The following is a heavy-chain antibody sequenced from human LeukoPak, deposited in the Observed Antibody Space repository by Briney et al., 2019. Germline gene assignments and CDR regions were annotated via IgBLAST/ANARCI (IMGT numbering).Heavy chain of an antibody. V-gene: IGHV3-7*03. J-gene: IGHJ4*02. Sequence: PGGSLRLSCAVSGFTFSNAWMSWVRQAPGKGLEWVANIKADGTEKYYVDSVKGRFTISSDNAKNSLYLQLNSLRAEDTAVYYCTRRLDYWGQGTLVTVSS. CDR2: IKADGTEK. CDR3: TRRLDY. CDR1: GFTFSNAW.